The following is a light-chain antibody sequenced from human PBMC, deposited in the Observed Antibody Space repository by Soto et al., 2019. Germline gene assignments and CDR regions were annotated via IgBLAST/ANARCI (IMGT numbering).Light chain of an antibody. J-gene: IGLJ1*01. CDR3: SSFTSSNTGV. Sequence: QSALTQPASVSGSPGQSITISCTGTSSDVGGYNYVSWYQQHPGKAPKLMIYDVSNRPSGVSNRFSGSKSGNTASLTISGLQAEDDADYYCSSFTSSNTGVFGTGTKLTVL. V-gene: IGLV2-14*03. CDR2: DVS. CDR1: SSDVGGYNY.